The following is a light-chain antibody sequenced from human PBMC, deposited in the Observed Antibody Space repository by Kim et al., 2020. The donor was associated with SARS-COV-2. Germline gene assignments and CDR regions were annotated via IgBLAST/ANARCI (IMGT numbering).Light chain of an antibody. Sequence: DIQMTQSPPTLSASVGDRVTITCRASQTITTWLAWYQQKPGKPPNLLIYEVSTLEDGVPSSFSGGGSGTEFTLTIASLQPDDFATYYCQQYHTFPWTFGQGTKVDIK. CDR3: QQYHTFPWT. CDR2: EVS. J-gene: IGKJ1*01. CDR1: QTITTW. V-gene: IGKV1-5*01.